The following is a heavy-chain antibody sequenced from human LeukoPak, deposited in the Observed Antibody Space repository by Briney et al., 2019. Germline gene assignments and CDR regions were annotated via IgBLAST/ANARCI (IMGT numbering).Heavy chain of an antibody. Sequence: SVKVSCKASGGTFSSYAISWVRQAPGQGLEWMGGIIPIFGTANYAQKFQGRVTMTRDTSTSTVYMELSSLRSEDTAVYYCARDRYCTNGVCGLYYYYGMDVWGQGTTVTVSS. CDR1: GGTFSSYA. V-gene: IGHV1-69*05. CDR3: ARDRYCTNGVCGLYYYYGMDV. CDR2: IIPIFGTA. D-gene: IGHD2-8*01. J-gene: IGHJ6*02.